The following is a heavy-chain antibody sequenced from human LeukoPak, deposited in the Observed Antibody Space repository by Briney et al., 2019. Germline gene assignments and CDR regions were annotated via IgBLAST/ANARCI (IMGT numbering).Heavy chain of an antibody. Sequence: GGSLRLSCAASGFTFDDYVMHWVRQAPGKGLEWVSGISWNSGSIGYADSVKGRFTISRDSAKNSLYLQMNSLRAEDTALYYCAKDTGYDILTGYLDYWGQGTLVTVSS. V-gene: IGHV3-9*01. CDR1: GFTFDDYV. CDR3: AKDTGYDILTGYLDY. J-gene: IGHJ4*02. CDR2: ISWNSGSI. D-gene: IGHD3-9*01.